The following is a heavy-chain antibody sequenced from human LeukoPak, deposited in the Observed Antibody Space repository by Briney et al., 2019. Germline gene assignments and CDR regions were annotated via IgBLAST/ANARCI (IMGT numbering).Heavy chain of an antibody. CDR3: ARDQYYDFWSGYPLTR. CDR2: INSDGSST. CDR1: GFTLSSYW. V-gene: IGHV3-74*01. Sequence: GGSLRLSCAASGFTLSSYWMHWVRQAPGKGLVWVSRINSDGSSTSYADSVKGRFTISRDNAKNTLYLQMNSLRAEDTAVYYCARDQYYDFWSGYPLTRWGQRTLVTVSS. D-gene: IGHD3-3*01. J-gene: IGHJ4*02.